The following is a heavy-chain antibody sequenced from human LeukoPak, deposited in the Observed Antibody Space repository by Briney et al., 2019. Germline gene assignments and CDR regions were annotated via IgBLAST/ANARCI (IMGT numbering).Heavy chain of an antibody. Sequence: GGSLRLSCAASGFTFRNYGMNWVRQAPGKGLEWVTIIWYDGSNKYYADSVKGRFIISRDNSKSTLYLQMNSLRAEDTAVYYCAKSATTMVRGAYYYGMDVWGQGTTVTVSS. V-gene: IGHV3-30*02. CDR1: GFTFRNYG. D-gene: IGHD3-10*01. CDR3: AKSATTMVRGAYYYGMDV. CDR2: IWYDGSNK. J-gene: IGHJ6*02.